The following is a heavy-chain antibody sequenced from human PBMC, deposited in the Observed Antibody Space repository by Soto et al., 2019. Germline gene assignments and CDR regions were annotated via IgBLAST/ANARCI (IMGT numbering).Heavy chain of an antibody. Sequence: SETVSLTCAVYGGSFSGYYWTWIRQPPGTGLEWIGEINHSGSTNYNPSLKSRVTISVDTSKNQFSLKLTSVTAADTAVYYCARDNITGLFDYWGQGTLVTVSS. CDR3: ARDNITGLFDY. CDR1: GGSFSGYY. CDR2: INHSGST. D-gene: IGHD2-8*02. J-gene: IGHJ4*02. V-gene: IGHV4-34*01.